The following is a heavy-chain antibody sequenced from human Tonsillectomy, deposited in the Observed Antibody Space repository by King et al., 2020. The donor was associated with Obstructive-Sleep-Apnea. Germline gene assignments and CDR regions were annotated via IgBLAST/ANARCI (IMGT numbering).Heavy chain of an antibody. CDR3: ARAPAPYYYDSSGNPEMDV. CDR2: IYSGGST. J-gene: IGHJ6*02. D-gene: IGHD3-22*01. Sequence: VQLVESGGGLGRPGGSLRLSGAASGVTVSSNYISWVRQAPGKGMEWVSVIYSGGSTSHTDSGKGRFNICRNNSKHKLYRQLNSMRAEDTAVYYCARAPAPYYYDSSGNPEMDVWGQGTTVTVSS. V-gene: IGHV3-66*01. CDR1: GVTVSSNY.